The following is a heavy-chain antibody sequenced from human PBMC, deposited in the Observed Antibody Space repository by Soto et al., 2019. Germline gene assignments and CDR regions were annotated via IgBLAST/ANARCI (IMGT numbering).Heavy chain of an antibody. CDR2: IIPIFGTA. CDR3: ARGGYSGYDYVLARYYFDY. CDR1: GGTFSSYA. Sequence: ASVKVSCKASGGTFSSYAISWVRQAPGQGLEWMGGIIPIFGTANYAQKFQGRVTITADESTSTAYMELSSLRSEDTAVYYCARGGYSGYDYVLARYYFDYWGQGTLVTVSS. D-gene: IGHD5-12*01. V-gene: IGHV1-69*13. J-gene: IGHJ4*02.